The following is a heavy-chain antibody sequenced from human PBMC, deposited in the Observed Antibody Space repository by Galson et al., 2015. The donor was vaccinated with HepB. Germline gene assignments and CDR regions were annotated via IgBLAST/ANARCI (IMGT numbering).Heavy chain of an antibody. CDR3: ARRGSIYYFDY. D-gene: IGHD2-2*02. Sequence: ETLSLTCTVSGGSISSSSYYWGWIRQPPGKGLEWIGSIYYSGSTYYNPSLKSRVTISVDTSKNQFSLKLSSVTAADTAVYYCARRGSIYYFDYWGQGTLVTVSS. CDR2: IYYSGST. CDR1: GGSISSSSYY. J-gene: IGHJ4*02. V-gene: IGHV4-39*01.